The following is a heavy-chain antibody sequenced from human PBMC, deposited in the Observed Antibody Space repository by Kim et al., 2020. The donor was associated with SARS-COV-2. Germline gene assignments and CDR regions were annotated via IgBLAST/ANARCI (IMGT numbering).Heavy chain of an antibody. V-gene: IGHV3-23*01. Sequence: GESVKGRFTISGEKSKTTLYLQMNSLRAEDTAVYYCANGTNDYGDYAYLYWGQGTLVTVSS. J-gene: IGHJ4*02. CDR3: ANGTNDYGDYAYLY. D-gene: IGHD4-17*01.